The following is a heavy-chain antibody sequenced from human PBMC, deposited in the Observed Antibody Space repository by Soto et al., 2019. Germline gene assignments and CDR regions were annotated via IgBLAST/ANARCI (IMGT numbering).Heavy chain of an antibody. CDR2: ISSSSSYI. V-gene: IGHV3-21*06. J-gene: IGHJ4*02. D-gene: IGHD3-10*01. CDR1: GFTFSSST. CDR3: ARDIGEMSAV. Sequence: PGGSLRLSCTGSGFTFSSSTMTWVRQGPGKGLEWVSSISSSSSYIYFADSLKGRFTISRDNDKNSLYLQMNSLRAEDTAVYYCARDIGEMSAVWGQGTQVTVSS.